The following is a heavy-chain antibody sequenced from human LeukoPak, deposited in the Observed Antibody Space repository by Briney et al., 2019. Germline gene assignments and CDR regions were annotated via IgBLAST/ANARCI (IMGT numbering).Heavy chain of an antibody. CDR3: ARDRRTGTTFSFDY. V-gene: IGHV4-61*02. J-gene: IGHJ4*02. Sequence: SETLSLTCTVSGGSISSGSYCWSWIRQPAGKGLEWIGRIYTSGSTNYNPSLKSRVTMSVDTSKNQFSLKLSSVTAADTAVYYCARDRRTGTTFSFDYWGQGTLVTVSS. CDR1: GGSISSGSYC. CDR2: IYTSGST. D-gene: IGHD1-7*01.